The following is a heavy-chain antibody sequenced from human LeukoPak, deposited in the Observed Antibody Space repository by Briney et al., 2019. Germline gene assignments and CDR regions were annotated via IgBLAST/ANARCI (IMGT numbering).Heavy chain of an antibody. J-gene: IGHJ4*02. Sequence: GGSLRLSCAASGFTFSSYSMNWVRQAPGKGLEWVSYISSSSSTIYYADSVKGRFTISRDNAKNSLYLQMNSLRAEDTAVYYCARTWNSGGWYVTFDYWGQGTLVTVSS. D-gene: IGHD6-19*01. CDR3: ARTWNSGGWYVTFDY. CDR2: ISSSSSTI. V-gene: IGHV3-48*01. CDR1: GFTFSSYS.